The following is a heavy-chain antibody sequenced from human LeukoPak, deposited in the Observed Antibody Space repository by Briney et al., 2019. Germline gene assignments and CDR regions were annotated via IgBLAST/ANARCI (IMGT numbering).Heavy chain of an antibody. Sequence: HAGGSLRLSCAASGFTFSSYAMHWVRQAPGKGLEWVAVISYDGSNKYYADSVKGRFTISRDNSKNTLYLQMNSLRAEDTAVYYCARDTWGVGDGWFGYWGQGTLVTVSS. D-gene: IGHD1-26*01. CDR2: ISYDGSNK. V-gene: IGHV3-30*04. CDR1: GFTFSSYA. CDR3: ARDTWGVGDGWFGY. J-gene: IGHJ5*01.